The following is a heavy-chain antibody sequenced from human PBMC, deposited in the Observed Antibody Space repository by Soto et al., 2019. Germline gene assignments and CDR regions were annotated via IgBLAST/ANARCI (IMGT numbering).Heavy chain of an antibody. CDR3: ANFFRSYCGGDCPTKYDY. CDR1: RFTCSSYA. CDR2: ISGSGGST. D-gene: IGHD2-21*02. J-gene: IGHJ4*02. Sequence: LRLSCAASRFTCSSYAMIWVRQAPGKGLEWVSAISGSGGSTYYADSVKGRFTISRDNSKNTLYLQMNSLRAEDTAVYYCANFFRSYCGGDCPTKYDYWGQGTLVTVSS. V-gene: IGHV3-23*01.